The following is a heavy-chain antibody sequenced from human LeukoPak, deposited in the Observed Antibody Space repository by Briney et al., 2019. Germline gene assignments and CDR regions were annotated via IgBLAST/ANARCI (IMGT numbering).Heavy chain of an antibody. J-gene: IGHJ4*02. Sequence: GGSLRLSCAASGFTFSSYGMHWVRQAPGKGLEWVAVILSDGSKEFYTDSVKGRFTISRDNSKNTMYLHMDTLRAEDTAKYYCAKEMEVGGLAYFDYWGQGILVTVSS. CDR3: AKEMEVGGLAYFDY. CDR2: ILSDGSKE. CDR1: GFTFSSYG. D-gene: IGHD6-19*01. V-gene: IGHV3-33*06.